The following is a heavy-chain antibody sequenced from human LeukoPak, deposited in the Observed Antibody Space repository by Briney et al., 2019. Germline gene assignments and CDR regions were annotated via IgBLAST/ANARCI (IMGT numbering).Heavy chain of an antibody. CDR2: IRGDGSFG. Sequence: ASVKVSCKASGYTFTNFGISWMRRAPGQGPEWMGWIRGDGSFGDYAEKFQGRVTMTTDTSTNTVSMELRSLRPDDTAIYYCARRLKLGSSASWRWFDPWGQGTLVTVYS. V-gene: IGHV1-18*01. D-gene: IGHD2-2*01. CDR1: GYTFTNFG. CDR3: ARRLKLGSSASWRWFDP. J-gene: IGHJ5*02.